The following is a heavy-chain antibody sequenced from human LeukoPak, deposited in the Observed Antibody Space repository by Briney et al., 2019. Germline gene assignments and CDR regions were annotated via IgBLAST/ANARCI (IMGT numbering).Heavy chain of an antibody. V-gene: IGHV3-20*04. CDR2: INWNGGST. D-gene: IGHD6-13*01. CDR1: GFTFDDYG. J-gene: IGHJ5*02. CDR3: ARDRYSSSWLNWFDP. Sequence: PGRSLRLSCAASGFTFDDYGMSWVRQAPGKGLEWVSGINWNGGSTGYADSVKGRFTISRDNAKNSLYLQMNSLRAEDTALYYCARDRYSSSWLNWFDPWGQGTLVTVSS.